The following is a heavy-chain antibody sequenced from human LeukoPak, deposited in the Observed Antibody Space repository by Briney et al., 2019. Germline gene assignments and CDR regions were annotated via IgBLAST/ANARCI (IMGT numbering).Heavy chain of an antibody. CDR1: GGSISSNSYY. CDR3: ARHESGWRGAFDI. Sequence: KPSETLSLTCTVSGGSISSNSYYWGWIRQPPGKGLEWIGSIYYSGSTYYNPSLKSRVTISVDTSKNQFSVKLSSVTAADTAVYYCARHESGWRGAFDIWGQGTMVTVSA. D-gene: IGHD2-15*01. CDR2: IYYSGST. V-gene: IGHV4-39*01. J-gene: IGHJ3*02.